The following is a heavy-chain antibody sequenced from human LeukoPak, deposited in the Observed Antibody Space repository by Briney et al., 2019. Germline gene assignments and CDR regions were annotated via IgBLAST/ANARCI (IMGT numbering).Heavy chain of an antibody. CDR1: GFTFDDYA. CDR2: ISWNSGSI. Sequence: GGSLRLSCAASGFTFDDYAMHWVRQAPGKGLEWVSGISWNSGSIGYADSVKGRFTISRDNAKNSLYLQMNSLRAEDTALYYCAKAGDGYTAYYFDYWGQGTLVTVSS. J-gene: IGHJ4*02. D-gene: IGHD5-24*01. CDR3: AKAGDGYTAYYFDY. V-gene: IGHV3-9*01.